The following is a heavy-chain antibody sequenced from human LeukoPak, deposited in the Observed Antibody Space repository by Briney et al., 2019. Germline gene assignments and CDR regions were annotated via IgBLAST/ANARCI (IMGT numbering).Heavy chain of an antibody. V-gene: IGHV3-74*01. CDR2: INRDGTSI. CDR1: GFTFSTYW. D-gene: IGHD5-12*01. Sequence: PGGSLRLSCAASGFTFSTYWMHWVRQAPGKGLVWVSRINRDGTSITYADSVKGRFTISRDDAKNTLYLQMNSLRAEDTAVYYCARDLPLLRYAFDIWGQGTMVTVSS. J-gene: IGHJ3*02. CDR3: ARDLPLLRYAFDI.